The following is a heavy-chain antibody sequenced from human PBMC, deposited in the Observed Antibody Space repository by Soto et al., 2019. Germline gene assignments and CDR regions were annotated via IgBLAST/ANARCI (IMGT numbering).Heavy chain of an antibody. Sequence: QVQLVQSGAELKKPGSSVTVSCTSSGGTFSNYAITWVRQAPGQGLEWMGGIIPIFGTSNYAQQFQGRVTFTADESITTTYMELSSLKSEDTAVYYCASRPRNGYNTWGQGTLVTVSS. J-gene: IGHJ5*02. D-gene: IGHD5-12*01. CDR1: GGTFSNYA. CDR3: ASRPRNGYNT. CDR2: IIPIFGTS. V-gene: IGHV1-69*01.